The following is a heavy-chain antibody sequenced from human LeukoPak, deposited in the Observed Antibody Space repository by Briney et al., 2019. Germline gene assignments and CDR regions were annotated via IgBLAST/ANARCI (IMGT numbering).Heavy chain of an antibody. Sequence: ASETLSLTCTVSGGSISSSSYYWGWIRQPPGKGLEWIGSIYYSGSTYYNPSLKSRVTISVDKSKNQFSLKLSSVTAAHTAVYYCASLVGATAHGLSDAFDIWGQGTMVTVSS. J-gene: IGHJ3*02. CDR3: ASLVGATAHGLSDAFDI. V-gene: IGHV4-39*07. CDR1: GGSISSSSYY. D-gene: IGHD1-26*01. CDR2: IYYSGST.